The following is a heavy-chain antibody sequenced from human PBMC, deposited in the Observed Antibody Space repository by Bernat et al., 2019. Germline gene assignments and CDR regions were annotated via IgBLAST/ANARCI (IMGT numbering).Heavy chain of an antibody. CDR3: VKVHREEWLRVFDY. J-gene: IGHJ4*02. D-gene: IGHD3-3*01. Sequence: QVQLVESGGGVVQPGRSLRPSCAASGFTFSSYGMHWVRQAPGKGLEWVAVISYDGSNKYYADSVKGRFTISRDNSKNTLYLQMNSLSAEDTAVYYCVKVHREEWLRVFDYWGQGTLVTVSS. CDR2: ISYDGSNK. CDR1: GFTFSSYG. V-gene: IGHV3-30*18.